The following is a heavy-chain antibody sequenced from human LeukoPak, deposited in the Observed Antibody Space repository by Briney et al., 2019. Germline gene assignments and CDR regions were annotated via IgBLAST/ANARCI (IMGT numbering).Heavy chain of an antibody. CDR2: IDPSDSYT. CDR1: GYSFTSYW. D-gene: IGHD3-10*01. V-gene: IGHV5-10-1*01. CDR3: ARHYYGSGTDY. J-gene: IGHJ4*02. Sequence: HGESLKISCKGSGYSFTSYWIGWGRQMPGKGLEWMGRIDPSDSYTNYSPCFQGHVTISADKSISTAYLQWSSLKASDTAMYYCARHYYGSGTDYWGQGTLVTVSS.